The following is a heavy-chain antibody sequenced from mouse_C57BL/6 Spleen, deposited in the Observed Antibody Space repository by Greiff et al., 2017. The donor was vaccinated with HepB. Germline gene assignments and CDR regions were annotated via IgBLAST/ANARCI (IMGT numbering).Heavy chain of an antibody. Sequence: EVKLMESGGGLVQPGGSLSLSCAASGFTFTDYYMSWVRQPPGKALEWLGFIRNKANGYTTEYSASVKGRFTISRENSQSILYLQMNALRAEDSATYYCARYLYYYGSSYAMDYWGQGASVTVSS. CDR1: GFTFTDYY. J-gene: IGHJ4*01. V-gene: IGHV7-3*01. CDR3: ARYLYYYGSSYAMDY. D-gene: IGHD1-1*01. CDR2: IRNKANGYTT.